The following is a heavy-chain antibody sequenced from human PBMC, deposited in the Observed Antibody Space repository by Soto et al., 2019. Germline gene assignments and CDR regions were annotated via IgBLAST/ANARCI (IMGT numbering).Heavy chain of an antibody. D-gene: IGHD1-26*01. CDR2: LSNTGRRT. CDR3: ATEMGATQGPFDN. V-gene: IGHV3-23*01. J-gene: IGHJ4*02. CDR1: VFPFGANA. Sequence: VVSLILSCVVSVFPFGANAMSWVRQAPGKGLEWVSGLSNTGRRTSYADSVKGRFNISRDNSENTVYLQMNSLRVEDTAVYYCATEMGATQGPFDNWGQGTLVTVSS.